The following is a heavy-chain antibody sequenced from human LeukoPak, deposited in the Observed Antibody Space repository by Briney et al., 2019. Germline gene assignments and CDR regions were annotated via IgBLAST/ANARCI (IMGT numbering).Heavy chain of an antibody. CDR1: GGTFSSYA. CDR3: ARAPSGSYPLADDAFDI. J-gene: IGHJ3*02. Sequence: ASVKVSCMGTGGTFSSYALSWVGQPPGKGVEWMGRIIPIFGIANYAQKFQGRVTLTAYKSTSTAYLELSSLRSEDTAVYYCARAPSGSYPLADDAFDIWGQGTMVTVSS. D-gene: IGHD1-26*01. V-gene: IGHV1-69*04. CDR2: IIPIFGIA.